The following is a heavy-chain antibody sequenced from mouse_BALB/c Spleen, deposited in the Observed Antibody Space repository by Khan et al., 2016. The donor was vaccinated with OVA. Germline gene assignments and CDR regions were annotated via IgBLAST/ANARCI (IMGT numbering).Heavy chain of an antibody. V-gene: IGHV1-4*01. CDR1: GYTFTTYT. CDR3: VREGAYYRSDGWFAY. D-gene: IGHD2-14*01. J-gene: IGHJ3*01. Sequence: QVQLKQSGAELARPGASVKMSCKPSGYTFTTYTIHWVKQRPGQGLEWIGYIIPSNDYTNYNQKFKDRATLTADKSSSTAYMQLSSLTSEDSAVYYCVREGAYYRSDGWFAYWGQGTLVTVSA. CDR2: IIPSNDYT.